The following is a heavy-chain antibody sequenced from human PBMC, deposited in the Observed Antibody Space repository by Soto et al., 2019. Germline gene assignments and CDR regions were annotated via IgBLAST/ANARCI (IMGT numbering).Heavy chain of an antibody. V-gene: IGHV3-33*01. CDR3: ASALTGFCGISSGFGGPAY. CDR2: IWSDGSNK. D-gene: IGHD2-2*03. CDR1: GFTFSSYG. Sequence: PGGSLRLSCAASGFTFSSYGMHWVRQAPGRGLEWVAVIWSDGSNKYYADSVKGRFTISRDNSKNTLYLQMNTLRAEDTALYYCASALTGFCGISSGFGGPAYGGQGTLVPVSS. J-gene: IGHJ4*02.